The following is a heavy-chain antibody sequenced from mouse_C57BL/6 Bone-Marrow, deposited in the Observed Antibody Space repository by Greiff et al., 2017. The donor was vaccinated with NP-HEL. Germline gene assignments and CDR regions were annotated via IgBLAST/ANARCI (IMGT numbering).Heavy chain of an antibody. CDR2: ITHSGET. CDR3: AGDYDYDLDY. CDR1: GFPITSGYY. V-gene: IGHV12-3*01. Sequence: VQLQESGPGLVKPSQSLFLTCSITGFPITSGYYWIWIRQSPGKPLEWMGYITHSGETFYNPSLQSPISITRETSKNPFFLQLNSVTTEDTAMYYCAGDYDYDLDYWGQGTTLTVSS. J-gene: IGHJ2*01. D-gene: IGHD2-4*01.